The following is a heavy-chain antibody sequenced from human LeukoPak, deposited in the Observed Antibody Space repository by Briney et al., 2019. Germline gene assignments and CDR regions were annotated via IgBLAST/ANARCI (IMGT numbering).Heavy chain of an antibody. J-gene: IGHJ4*02. CDR3: ARHVGPGYSYGFDN. V-gene: IGHV4-59*08. Sequence: PSETLSLTCTVSGGAISSYYWSGIRQPPGKGLEWIGYIYYSGGTKYNPSLMSRVTISVDRAQSQFSLSLSSATAADTAVFYCARHVGPGYSYGFDNWGQGTLVTVSS. CDR1: GGAISSYY. CDR2: IYYSGGT. D-gene: IGHD5-18*01.